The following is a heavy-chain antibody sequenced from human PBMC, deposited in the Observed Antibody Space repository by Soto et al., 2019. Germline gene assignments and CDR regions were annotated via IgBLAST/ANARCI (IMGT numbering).Heavy chain of an antibody. J-gene: IGHJ4*02. D-gene: IGHD6-13*01. CDR3: GMSRCWYTIHS. V-gene: IGHV4-4*02. CDR2: MSHSGPT. Sequence: QLQESGPGLVKPSGTLSLTCAVSGGSVTTNYWWGWVRQSPVTGLEWIGDMSHSGPTNYSRSLKSRVTLSVDTSKNQFSLELKSVTAADTAVYFCGMSRCWYTIHSWGQGTLVTVSS. CDR1: GGSVTTNYW.